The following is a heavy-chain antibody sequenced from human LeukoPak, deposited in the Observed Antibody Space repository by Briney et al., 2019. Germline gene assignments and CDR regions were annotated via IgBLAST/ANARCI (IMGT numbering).Heavy chain of an antibody. CDR1: GGSISTGSYF. D-gene: IGHD5-18*01. CDR3: ARQGYSSGYYFDS. V-gene: IGHV4-39*01. CDR2: IYYSGST. J-gene: IGHJ4*02. Sequence: SETLSLTCTVSGGSISTGSYFWGWIRQPPGKGLEWIGSIYYSGSTYYSPSLKSRVTISVNTSRNQFSLELRTVTAADTAVYYCARQGYSSGYYFDSWGQGTLVTVSS.